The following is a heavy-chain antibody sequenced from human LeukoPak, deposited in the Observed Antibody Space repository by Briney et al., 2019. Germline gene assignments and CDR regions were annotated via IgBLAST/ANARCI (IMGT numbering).Heavy chain of an antibody. CDR1: GFTFSSYW. CDR3: AVIAAAAPTRQNAFDI. V-gene: IGHV3-74*01. CDR2: INSDGSST. Sequence: TGGSLRLSCAASGFTFSSYWMHWVRQAPGKGLVWVSCINSDGSSTSYADSVKGRFTISRDNAKNTLYLQMNSLRAEDTAVYYCAVIAAAAPTRQNAFDIWGQGTMVTVSS. J-gene: IGHJ3*02. D-gene: IGHD6-13*01.